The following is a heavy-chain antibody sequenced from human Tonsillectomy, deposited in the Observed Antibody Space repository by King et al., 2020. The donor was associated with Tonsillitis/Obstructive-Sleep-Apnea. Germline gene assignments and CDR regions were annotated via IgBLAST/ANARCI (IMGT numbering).Heavy chain of an antibody. Sequence: VQLVESGGGLFKPGGSLRLSCAASGFTFSDYYMSWIRQAPGKGLEWVTYISSSSSYTNYADSVKGRFTISRDNAKNALYLQMNSLRAEDTAVYYCARGIYDSSGYYPIHFDYWGQGTLVTVSS. D-gene: IGHD3-22*01. V-gene: IGHV3-11*05. CDR3: ARGIYDSSGYYPIHFDY. CDR1: GFTFSDYY. J-gene: IGHJ4*02. CDR2: ISSSSSYT.